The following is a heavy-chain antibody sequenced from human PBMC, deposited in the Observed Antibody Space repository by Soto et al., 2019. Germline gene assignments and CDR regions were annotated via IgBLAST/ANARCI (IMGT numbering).Heavy chain of an antibody. CDR1: GGSISSGDYY. Sequence: QVQLQESGPGLVKPSQTLSLTCTVSGGSISSGDYYWSWIRQPPGKGLEWVGYSYYSGSTYYNPSLKSRVTISVDTSTNQFSMKLSSVTAADTAVYYCARPPKGLDAFDIWGQGTMVTVSS. J-gene: IGHJ3*02. CDR3: ARPPKGLDAFDI. V-gene: IGHV4-30-4*01. CDR2: SYYSGST.